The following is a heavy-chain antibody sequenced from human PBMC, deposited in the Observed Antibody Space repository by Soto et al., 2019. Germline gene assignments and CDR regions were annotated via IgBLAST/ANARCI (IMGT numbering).Heavy chain of an antibody. Sequence: QVLLVQSGAEVTKPGASVKVSCKASGYSFTTYGIIWVRQAPGQGLEWMGRISVYNGNTNYAQKFQGRVSVTADIPMNTAYMELRSLRSDDTAIYYCARGHGYYNYMDVWGRGTTVTVSS. CDR2: ISVYNGNT. CDR1: GYSFTTYG. J-gene: IGHJ6*03. V-gene: IGHV1-18*01. CDR3: ARGHGYYNYMDV.